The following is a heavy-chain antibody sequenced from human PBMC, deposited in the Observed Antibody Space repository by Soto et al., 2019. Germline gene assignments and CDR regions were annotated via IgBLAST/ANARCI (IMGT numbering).Heavy chain of an antibody. V-gene: IGHV1-18*01. CDR3: ARQNEYYDDSSGYYFDY. CDR2: ISPYNDNT. CDR1: DYTFTSYC. Sequence: AAVKVSCKASDYTFTSYCINWVRQAPGQGLEWMGWISPYNDNTQYAQRFQGRVTLTTDTSTNTAYMELRSLRSDDTAVYYCARQNEYYDDSSGYYFDYWGQGTLVTVSS. J-gene: IGHJ4*02. D-gene: IGHD3-22*01.